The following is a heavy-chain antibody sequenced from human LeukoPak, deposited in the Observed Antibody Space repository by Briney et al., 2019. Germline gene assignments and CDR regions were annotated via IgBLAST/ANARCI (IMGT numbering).Heavy chain of an antibody. Sequence: ASVKVSCKASGYTFTSYDINWVRQATGQGLEWMGWMNPNSGNTGYAQKFQGRVTMTRNTSISTAYMELSSLRSEDTAVYYCARYPQTAVGEIAVAGSSVTYGMDVWGQGTTVTVSS. CDR3: ARYPQTAVGEIAVAGSSVTYGMDV. CDR1: GYTFTSYD. CDR2: MNPNSGNT. D-gene: IGHD6-19*01. V-gene: IGHV1-8*01. J-gene: IGHJ6*02.